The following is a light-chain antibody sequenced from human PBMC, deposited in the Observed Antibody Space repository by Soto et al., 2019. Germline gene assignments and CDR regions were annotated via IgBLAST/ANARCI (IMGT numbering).Light chain of an antibody. CDR1: GSDVGAYNL. J-gene: IGLJ1*01. CDR2: DVN. CDR3: CSYAGTVAYV. Sequence: QSALTQPASVSGSPGQSITISCAGTGSDVGAYNLVSWYQQHPGKAPKLITCDVNTRPSGISNRFSGSKSGDTASLTISGLQAEDAAYYCCCSYAGTVAYVFGTGTKLTVL. V-gene: IGLV2-23*02.